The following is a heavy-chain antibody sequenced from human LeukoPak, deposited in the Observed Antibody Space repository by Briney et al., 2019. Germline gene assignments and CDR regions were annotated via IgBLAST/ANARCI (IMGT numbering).Heavy chain of an antibody. Sequence: GGSLRLSCAASGFSVSSNYMSWVRQAPGKGLEWVSVIYSGGSTYYADSVKGRFTISRHNSKNTLYLQMNSLRAEDTAVYYCSSSAQVIGGGYYFDYWGQGTLVTVSS. CDR1: GFSVSSNY. CDR2: IYSGGST. CDR3: SSSAQVIGGGYYFDY. J-gene: IGHJ4*02. D-gene: IGHD4-23*01. V-gene: IGHV3-53*04.